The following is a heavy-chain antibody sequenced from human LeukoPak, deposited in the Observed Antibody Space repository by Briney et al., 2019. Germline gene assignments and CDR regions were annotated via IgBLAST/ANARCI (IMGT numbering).Heavy chain of an antibody. CDR1: GGTFSSYA. CDR2: IIPIFGTA. CDR3: ARLYCSSTSCYAFDY. J-gene: IGHJ4*02. V-gene: IGHV1-69*13. D-gene: IGHD2-2*01. Sequence: ASVKVSCKASGGTFSSYAISWVRQAPGQGLEWMGGIIPIFGTANYAQKFQGRVTITADESTSTAYMELSSLRSEDTAVYYCARLYCSSTSCYAFDYWGQGTLVTVSS.